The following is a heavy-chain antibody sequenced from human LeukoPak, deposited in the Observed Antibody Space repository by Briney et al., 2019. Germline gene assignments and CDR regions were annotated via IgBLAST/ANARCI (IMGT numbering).Heavy chain of an antibody. CDR2: IYTSGST. CDR3: ARGGMVYAMPTFDY. CDR1: GGSISSYY. V-gene: IGHV4-4*07. Sequence: SETLSLTCTVSGGSISSYYWSWIRQPAGKGLEWIGRIYTSGSTNYNPSLKSRVTMSVDTSKNRFSLKLSSVTAADTAVYYCARGGMVYAMPTFDYWGQGTLVTVSS. D-gene: IGHD2-8*01. J-gene: IGHJ4*02.